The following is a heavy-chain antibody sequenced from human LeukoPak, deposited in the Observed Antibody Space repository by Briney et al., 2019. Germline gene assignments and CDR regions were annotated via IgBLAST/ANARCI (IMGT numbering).Heavy chain of an antibody. CDR3: ARTRGYSYGIYYFDY. CDR2: RSGSGGST. Sequence: GGSLRLSCAASEFTFSSYAMGWVRQAPGKGLEWVSGRSGSGGSTYYAGSVKGRFTISRDNSKNTLYLQMNSLRAEDTAVYYYARTRGYSYGIYYFDYWGQGTLVTVSS. CDR1: EFTFSSYA. J-gene: IGHJ4*02. D-gene: IGHD5-18*01. V-gene: IGHV3-23*01.